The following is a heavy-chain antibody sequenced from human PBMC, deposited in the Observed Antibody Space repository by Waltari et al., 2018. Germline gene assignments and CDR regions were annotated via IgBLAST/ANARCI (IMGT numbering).Heavy chain of an antibody. J-gene: IGHJ4*02. D-gene: IGHD4-4*01. V-gene: IGHV1-69*01. CDR2: IIPNCETE. CDR1: GGNFSNYT. Sequence: QVQLVQSGAEVKKPGSSVKVSCKASGGNFSNYTISWVRQAPGQGLEWMGGIIPNCETENNAQKFQGRVTITADESTSTAYMELSSLRSEDTAVYYCATMSTGFDYWGQGTLVTVSS. CDR3: ATMSTGFDY.